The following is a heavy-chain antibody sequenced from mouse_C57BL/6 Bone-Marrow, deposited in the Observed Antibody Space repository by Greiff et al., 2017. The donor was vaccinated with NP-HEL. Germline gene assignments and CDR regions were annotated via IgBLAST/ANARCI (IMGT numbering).Heavy chain of an antibody. CDR3: TRRTRDDGYPYYFDY. CDR2: IRNKANNHAT. CDR1: GFTFSDAW. V-gene: IGHV6-6*01. D-gene: IGHD2-3*01. J-gene: IGHJ2*01. Sequence: EVKVEESGGGLVQPGGSMKLSCAASGFTFSDAWMDWVRQSPEKGLEWVAEIRNKANNHATYYAESVKGRFTISRDDSKSSVYLQMNSLRAEDTGIYYCTRRTRDDGYPYYFDYWGQCTTLTVSS.